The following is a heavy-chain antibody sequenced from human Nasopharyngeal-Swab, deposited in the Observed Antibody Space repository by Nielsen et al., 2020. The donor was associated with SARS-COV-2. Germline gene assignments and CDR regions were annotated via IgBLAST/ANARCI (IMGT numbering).Heavy chain of an antibody. V-gene: IGHV5-51*01. CDR3: ARQGGDGYYFDY. Sequence: VRQMPGKGLEWMGIIYPGDSDTRYSPSFQGQVTISADTSISTAYLQWSSLKASDTAMYYCARQGGDGYYFDYWGQGTLVTVSS. CDR2: IYPGDSDT. J-gene: IGHJ4*02. D-gene: IGHD2-21*02.